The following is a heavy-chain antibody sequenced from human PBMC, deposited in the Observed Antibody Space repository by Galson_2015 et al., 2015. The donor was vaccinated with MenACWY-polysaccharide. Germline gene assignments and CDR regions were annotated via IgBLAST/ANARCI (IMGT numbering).Heavy chain of an antibody. Sequence: SVKVSCKAFGYTFSNYAMHWVRQAPGQRLEWLGWINGGDGEAKYSQNFQDRITITRDTSAGTVSMELSSLRSEDTAVYYCARTEAGDFRLDYWGQGTLVTVSS. CDR1: GYTFSNYA. CDR3: ARTEAGDFRLDY. CDR2: INGGDGEA. J-gene: IGHJ4*02. V-gene: IGHV1-3*01. D-gene: IGHD6-19*01.